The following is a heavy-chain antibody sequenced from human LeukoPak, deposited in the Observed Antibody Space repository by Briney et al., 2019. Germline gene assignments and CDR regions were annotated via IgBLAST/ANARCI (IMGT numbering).Heavy chain of an antibody. J-gene: IGHJ4*02. V-gene: IGHV3-48*02. D-gene: IGHD1-26*01. CDR1: GFTFSSYS. Sequence: PWGSLRLSCAASGFTFSSYSMNWDRQAPGKGLEWVSHITASGTAMFYADSVKGRFTISRDNAKNSLYLQMNSLRDEDTAVYYCASSGSYRFDYWGQGTLVTVSS. CDR3: ASSGSYRFDY. CDR2: ITASGTAM.